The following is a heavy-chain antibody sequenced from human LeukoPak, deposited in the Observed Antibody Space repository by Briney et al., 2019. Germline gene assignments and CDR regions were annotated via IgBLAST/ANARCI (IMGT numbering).Heavy chain of an antibody. CDR3: ARRWYFDL. CDR1: GFSFSTYA. Sequence: GGSLRLSCAASGFSFSTYAMHWVRQAPGKGLEWVAVISYDETNKYYADSVQGRFTISRDNSKNTLYLQMNSMRAEDTALYYCARRWYFDLWGRGTLVTVSS. J-gene: IGHJ2*01. CDR2: ISYDETNK. V-gene: IGHV3-30*04.